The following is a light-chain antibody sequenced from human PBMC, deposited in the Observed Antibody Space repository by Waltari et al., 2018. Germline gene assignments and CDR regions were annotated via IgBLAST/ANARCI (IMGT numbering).Light chain of an antibody. Sequence: DIVMTQSPDSLAVSLGERATINCKSSQSVLWSSNNKNYLAWYKQKPGKPPKLLVSWASTRESGVPDRFSGSGSGTDFTLTISSLQAEDVAFYYCQQYYSSSFTFGPGTKVDIK. J-gene: IGKJ3*01. V-gene: IGKV4-1*01. CDR2: WAS. CDR1: QSVLWSSNNKNY. CDR3: QQYYSSSFT.